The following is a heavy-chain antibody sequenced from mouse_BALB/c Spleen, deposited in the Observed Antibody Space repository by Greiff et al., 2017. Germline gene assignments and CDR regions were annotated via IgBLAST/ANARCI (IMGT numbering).Heavy chain of an antibody. J-gene: IGHJ2*01. Sequence: EVQLVESGPGLVKPSQSLSLTCTVTGYSITSDYAWNWIRQFPGNKLEWMGYISYSGSTSYNPSLKSRISITRDTSKNQFFLQLNSVTTEDTATYYCATNYDYEGYWGQGTTLTVSS. CDR3: ATNYDYEGY. D-gene: IGHD2-4*01. V-gene: IGHV3-2*02. CDR2: ISYSGST. CDR1: GYSITSDYA.